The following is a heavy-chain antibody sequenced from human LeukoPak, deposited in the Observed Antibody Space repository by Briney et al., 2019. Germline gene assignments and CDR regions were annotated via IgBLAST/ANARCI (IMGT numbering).Heavy chain of an antibody. CDR1: GFTFSSYG. D-gene: IGHD2-15*01. V-gene: IGHV3-30*02. CDR2: IRYDGSNK. CDR3: AKDGHCSGGSCYRTGFDY. J-gene: IGHJ4*02. Sequence: GGSLRLSCAASGFTFSSYGMHWVRQAPGKGLEWVAFIRYDGSNKYYADSVKGRFTIPRDNSKNTLYLQMNSLRAEDTAVYYCAKDGHCSGGSCYRTGFDYWGQGTLVTVSS.